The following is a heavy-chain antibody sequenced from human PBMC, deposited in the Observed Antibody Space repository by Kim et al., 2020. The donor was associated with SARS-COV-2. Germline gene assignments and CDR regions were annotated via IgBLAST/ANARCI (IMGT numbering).Heavy chain of an antibody. CDR2: ISSSGSTI. D-gene: IGHD3-16*01. Sequence: GGSLRLSCAASGFTFSSYEMNWVRQAPGKGLEWVSYISSSGSTIYYADSVKGRFTISRDNAKNSLYLQMNSLRAEDTAVYYCARGETYYDYVFDYWGQGTLVTVSS. V-gene: IGHV3-48*03. CDR3: ARGETYYDYVFDY. CDR1: GFTFSSYE. J-gene: IGHJ4*02.